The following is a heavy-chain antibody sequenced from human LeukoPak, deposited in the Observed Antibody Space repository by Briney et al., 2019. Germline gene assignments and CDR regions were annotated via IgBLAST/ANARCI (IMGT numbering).Heavy chain of an antibody. V-gene: IGHV1-18*01. D-gene: IGHD6-13*01. CDR3: ARDPQYSSSWYYFDY. Sequence: ASVEVSCKASGYNFTSYGISWVRQAPGQGLEWMGWISTYNGNTNYAQKLQGRVTMTTDTSTSTAYMELRSLRSDDTAVYYCARDPQYSSSWYYFDYWGQGTLVTVSS. CDR2: ISTYNGNT. J-gene: IGHJ4*02. CDR1: GYNFTSYG.